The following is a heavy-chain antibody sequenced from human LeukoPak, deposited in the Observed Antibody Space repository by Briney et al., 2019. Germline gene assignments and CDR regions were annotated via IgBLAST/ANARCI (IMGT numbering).Heavy chain of an antibody. J-gene: IGHJ5*02. Sequence: ASVKVSCKASGYTFTGYYMHWVRQAPGQGVEWMGWINPNSGGTNYAQKFQGRVTMTRDTSISTAYMELSRLRSDDTAVYYCARDSTVTSWFDPWGQGTLVTVSS. CDR2: INPNSGGT. CDR3: ARDSTVTSWFDP. D-gene: IGHD4-17*01. CDR1: GYTFTGYY. V-gene: IGHV1-2*02.